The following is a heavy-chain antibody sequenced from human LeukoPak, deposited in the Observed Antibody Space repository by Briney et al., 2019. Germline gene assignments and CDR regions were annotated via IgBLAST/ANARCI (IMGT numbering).Heavy chain of an antibody. D-gene: IGHD2-8*01. V-gene: IGHV3-7*01. CDR1: GFTFSTYW. CDR2: IKQDGSEK. CDR3: GRGSVLYSYHYYYTDV. Sequence: PGGSLRLSCAASGFTFSTYWMSWVRQAPGKGLEWVANIKQDGSEKYYVDSVKSRFTISRGNAKNSLYLQMNSLRAEDTAVYYCGRGSVLYSYHYYYTDVWGKGTTVTVSS. J-gene: IGHJ6*03.